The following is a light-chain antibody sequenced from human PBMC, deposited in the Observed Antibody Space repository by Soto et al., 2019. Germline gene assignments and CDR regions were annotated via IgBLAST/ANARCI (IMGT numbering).Light chain of an antibody. V-gene: IGLV2-14*01. J-gene: IGLJ1*01. CDR1: SSDVGGYNY. CDR3: SSFTSSNTYV. Sequence: QSALTQPASVSGSPGQSITISCTGTSSDVGGYNYVSWYQQHPGKAPKLIIYDVTNRPSGVSNRFSGSKSGNTASLTISGLQGEGEADYYCSSFTSSNTYVFGTGTKLTVL. CDR2: DVT.